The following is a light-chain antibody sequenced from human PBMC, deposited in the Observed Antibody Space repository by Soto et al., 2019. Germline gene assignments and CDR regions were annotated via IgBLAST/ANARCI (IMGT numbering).Light chain of an antibody. CDR1: QSVSGNY. Sequence: EIVLTQSPGTLSASPGERATLSCRASQSVSGNYLAWYQQKLGQAPRLLMYGATSRATGIPDRFSGSVSGTDFTLTISRLEPEDFAVYYCQQYGRSATFTFGPGTKVDIK. V-gene: IGKV3-20*01. J-gene: IGKJ3*01. CDR2: GAT. CDR3: QQYGRSATFT.